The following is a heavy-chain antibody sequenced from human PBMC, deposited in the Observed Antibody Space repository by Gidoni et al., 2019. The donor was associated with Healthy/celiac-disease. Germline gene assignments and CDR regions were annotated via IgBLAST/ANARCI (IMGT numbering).Heavy chain of an antibody. CDR3: AKESFACGGDCEGGRYGMDV. D-gene: IGHD2-21*02. V-gene: IGHV3-30*18. J-gene: IGHJ6*02. Sequence: QVQLVESGGGVVQPGRSLRLSCAASGFTFSSYGLHWVRQAPGKGLEWGAVISYDGSNKYYADSVKGRFTISRDNSKNTLYLQMNSLRAEDTAVYYCAKESFACGGDCEGGRYGMDVWGQGTTVTVSS. CDR2: ISYDGSNK. CDR1: GFTFSSYG.